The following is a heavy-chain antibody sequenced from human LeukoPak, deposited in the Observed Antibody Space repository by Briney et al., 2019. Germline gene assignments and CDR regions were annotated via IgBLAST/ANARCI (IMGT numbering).Heavy chain of an antibody. CDR1: GGSFSGYY. CDR3: ARGPIWHRKFDP. J-gene: IGHJ5*02. V-gene: IGHV4-34*01. Sequence: SETLSLTCAVYGGSFSGYYWGWIRQPPGKGLEWIGEINHSGSTNYNPSLKSRVTISVDTSKNQFSLTLSSVTAADTAVYYCARGPIWHRKFDPWGQGTLVTVSS. D-gene: IGHD2-2*02. CDR2: INHSGST.